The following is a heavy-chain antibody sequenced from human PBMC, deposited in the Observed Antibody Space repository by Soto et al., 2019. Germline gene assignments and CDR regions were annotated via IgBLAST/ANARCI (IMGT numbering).Heavy chain of an antibody. D-gene: IGHD1-26*01. CDR1: GFTFSSYG. CDR2: ISFDGSDK. Sequence: QVQLVASGGGVVQPGRSLRLSCAASGFTFSSYGMHWVRQAPGKGLEWVAVISFDGSDKYYTDSVKGRFAISRDNSKSTLYLQMNSLRGDDTAVYYCAKAGGSYFVIPDSWGQGTLVTVSS. CDR3: AKAGGSYFVIPDS. J-gene: IGHJ5*01. V-gene: IGHV3-30*18.